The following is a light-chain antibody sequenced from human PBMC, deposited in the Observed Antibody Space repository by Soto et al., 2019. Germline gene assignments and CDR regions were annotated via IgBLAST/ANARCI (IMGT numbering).Light chain of an antibody. CDR3: QQCYTGPSIT. J-gene: IGKJ5*01. Sequence: EIVLTQSPGTLSLSPGERATLSCRASQSVSSSYLAWYQQKPGQAPRLLIYGASTWPAGVPARFSGSGSGTEFTLTISSLQSEDFAIYYCQQCYTGPSITFGQGTRLEIK. CDR2: GAS. V-gene: IGKV3-20*01. CDR1: QSVSSSY.